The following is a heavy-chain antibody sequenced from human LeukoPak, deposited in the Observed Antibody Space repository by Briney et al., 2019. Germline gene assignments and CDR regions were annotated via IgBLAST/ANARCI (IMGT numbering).Heavy chain of an antibody. CDR1: GFTFSSYG. J-gene: IGHJ4*02. D-gene: IGHD7-27*01. Sequence: GGSLRLSCAASGFTFSSYGMHWVRQAPGKGLEWVAVISYDGSNKYYADSVKGRFTISRDNSKNTLYLQMNSLRAEDTAVYYCATRNKPGIPSDYWGQGTLVTVSS. V-gene: IGHV3-30*03. CDR3: ATRNKPGIPSDY. CDR2: ISYDGSNK.